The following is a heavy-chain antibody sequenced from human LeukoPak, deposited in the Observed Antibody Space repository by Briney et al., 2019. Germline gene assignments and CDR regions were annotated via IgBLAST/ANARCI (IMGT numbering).Heavy chain of an antibody. J-gene: IGHJ4*02. CDR3: ARSGYYYDSSGYYRFDY. CDR2: IWYDGSNK. Sequence: GGSLRLSCVASGFIFSSYGMHWVRQAPGKGLEWVAVIWYDGSNKYYADSVKGRFTISRDNSKNTLYLQMNSLRAEDTAVYYCARSGYYYDSSGYYRFDYWGQGTLVTVSS. V-gene: IGHV3-33*01. D-gene: IGHD3-22*01. CDR1: GFIFSSYG.